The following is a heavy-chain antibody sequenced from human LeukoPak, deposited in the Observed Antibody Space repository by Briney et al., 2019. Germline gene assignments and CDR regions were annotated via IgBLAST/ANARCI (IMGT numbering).Heavy chain of an antibody. CDR1: GFTVSSNY. CDR2: IYSGGST. J-gene: IGHJ6*04. D-gene: IGHD3-3*01. Sequence: GGSLRLSCAASGFTVSSNYMSWVRQAPGKGLEWVSVIYSGGSTYYADSVKGRFTISRDNSKNTLYLQMNSLRAEDTAVYYCAKEVADNYDFWSGYMDVWGKGTTVTVSS. V-gene: IGHV3-66*01. CDR3: AKEVADNYDFWSGYMDV.